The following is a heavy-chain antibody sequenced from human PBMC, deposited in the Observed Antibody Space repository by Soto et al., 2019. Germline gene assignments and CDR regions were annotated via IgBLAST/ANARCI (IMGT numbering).Heavy chain of an antibody. D-gene: IGHD3-3*01. V-gene: IGHV4-59*01. CDR3: ARGGGPTIFGVVINYYYYYYMDV. CDR1: GGSISSYY. Sequence: SETLSLTCTVSGGSISSYYWSWIRQPPGKGLEWIGYIYYSGSTNYNPSLKSRVTISVDTSKNQFSLKLSSVTAADTAVYYCARGGGPTIFGVVINYYYYYYMDVWGKGTTVTVSS. J-gene: IGHJ6*03. CDR2: IYYSGST.